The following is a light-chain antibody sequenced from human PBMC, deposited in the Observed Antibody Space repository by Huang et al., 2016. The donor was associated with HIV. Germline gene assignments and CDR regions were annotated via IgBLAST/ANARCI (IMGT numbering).Light chain of an antibody. CDR2: AAS. J-gene: IGKJ2*01. CDR3: QQSYSTPRT. V-gene: IGKV1-39*01. Sequence: DIQMTQSPSSLSASVGDRVTITCRASQSISSYLNWYQQKPGKAPKLLIYAASSLQSGVPSRCSGSGSGTDFILTISSLQPEDFATYYCQQSYSTPRTFGQGTKLEIK. CDR1: QSISSY.